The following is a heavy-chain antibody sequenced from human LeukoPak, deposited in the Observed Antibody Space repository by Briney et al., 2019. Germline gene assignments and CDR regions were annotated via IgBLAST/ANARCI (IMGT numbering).Heavy chain of an antibody. Sequence: VGSLRLSCAASGFTFCSYTIHWGRHPPREGLWYVSDISGNMGSTYYANSVKDRFTISRDNSKNTLYLQMGSLRAEDMAVYYCARGVGFNTGWYYFDYWGQGTLVTVSS. CDR2: ISGNMGST. CDR3: ARGVGFNTGWYYFDY. D-gene: IGHD6-19*01. J-gene: IGHJ4*02. V-gene: IGHV3-64*01. CDR1: GFTFCSYT.